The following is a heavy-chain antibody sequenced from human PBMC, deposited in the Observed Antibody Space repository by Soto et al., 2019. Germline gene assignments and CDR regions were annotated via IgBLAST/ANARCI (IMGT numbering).Heavy chain of an antibody. CDR3: ARGGYSYGDKYYFDY. V-gene: IGHV3-33*01. CDR1: GFTFSSYG. Sequence: GGSLRLSCAASGFTFSSYGMHWFRQAPGKGLEWVAVIWYDGSNKYYADSVKGRFTISRDNSKNTLYLQMNSLRAEDTAVYYCARGGYSYGDKYYFDYWGQGTLVTVSS. D-gene: IGHD5-18*01. J-gene: IGHJ4*02. CDR2: IWYDGSNK.